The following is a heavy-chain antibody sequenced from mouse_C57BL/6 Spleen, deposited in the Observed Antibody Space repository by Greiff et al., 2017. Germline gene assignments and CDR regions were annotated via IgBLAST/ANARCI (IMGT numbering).Heavy chain of an antibody. CDR2: IYPSDSET. Sequence: QVQLQQPGAELVRPGSSVKLSCKASGYTFTSYWMDWVNQRPGQGLEWIGNIYPSDSETHYNQKFKDKATLTVDKSSCTAYMRLSSLTSEDSAVYYCARGGNMGAYWGQGTLVTVSA. CDR1: GYTFTSYW. V-gene: IGHV1-61*01. CDR3: ARGGNMGAY. D-gene: IGHD1-1*02. J-gene: IGHJ3*01.